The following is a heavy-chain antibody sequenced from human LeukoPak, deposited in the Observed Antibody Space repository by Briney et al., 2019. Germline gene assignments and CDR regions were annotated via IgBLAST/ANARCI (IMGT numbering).Heavy chain of an antibody. CDR1: GYTFTSYY. D-gene: IGHD1-26*01. J-gene: IGHJ4*02. CDR2: INPSGGST. V-gene: IGHV1-46*01. Sequence: GASVKVSCKASGYTFTSYYMHWVRQAPGQGLEWMGIINPSGGSTSYAQKFQGRVTVTRDMSTSTVYMELSSLRSEDTAVYYCARDSGSYFRYFDYWGQGTLVTVSS. CDR3: ARDSGSYFRYFDY.